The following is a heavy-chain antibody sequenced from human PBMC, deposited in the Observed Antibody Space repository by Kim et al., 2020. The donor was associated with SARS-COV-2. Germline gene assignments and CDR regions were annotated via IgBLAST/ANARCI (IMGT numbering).Heavy chain of an antibody. CDR2: INSDGSST. CDR3: ARDRRTTNWFDP. J-gene: IGHJ5*02. D-gene: IGHD1-1*01. V-gene: IGHV3-74*01. CDR1: GFTFSYHW. Sequence: GGSLRLSCAASGFTFSYHWMHWVRQAPGKGLVWVSHINSDGSSTNYADSVKGRFTISRDNAKNTLYLQINSLRAEDTAVYYCARDRRTTNWFDPWGQGTLVTVSS.